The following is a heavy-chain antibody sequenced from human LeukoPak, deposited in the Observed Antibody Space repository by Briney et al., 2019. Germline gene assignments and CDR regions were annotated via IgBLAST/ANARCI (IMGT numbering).Heavy chain of an antibody. CDR3: ARDILYSSSWYGRGHDY. CDR1: GYTFTSYA. D-gene: IGHD6-13*01. V-gene: IGHV7-4-1*02. CDR2: INTNTGNP. J-gene: IGHJ4*02. Sequence: ASVKVSCKASGYTFTSYAMNWVRQAPGQGLEWMGWINTNTGNPTYAQGFTGRFVFSLDTSVSTAYLQISSLKAEDTAVYYCARDILYSSSWYGRGHDYWGQGTLVTVSS.